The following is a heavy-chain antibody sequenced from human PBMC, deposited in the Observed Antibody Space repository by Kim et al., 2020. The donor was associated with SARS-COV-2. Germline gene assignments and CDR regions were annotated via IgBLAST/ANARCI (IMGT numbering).Heavy chain of an antibody. CDR3: AKDRPFSRGWYLGSFDY. J-gene: IGHJ4*02. Sequence: GGSLRLSCAASGFTFSSFAMSWVRQAPGKGLEWVSVIYSGGTSTYYADSVKGRFNISRDNSKNSLYLQMNSLRAEDTAVYYCAKDRPFSRGWYLGSFDYWGQGTLVTVSS. CDR1: GFTFSSFA. CDR2: IYSGGTST. D-gene: IGHD6-19*01. V-gene: IGHV3-23*03.